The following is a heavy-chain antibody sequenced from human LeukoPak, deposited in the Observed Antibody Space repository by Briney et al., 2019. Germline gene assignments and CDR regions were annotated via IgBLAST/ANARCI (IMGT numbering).Heavy chain of an antibody. CDR1: GGSISSYY. CDR2: IYYSGST. J-gene: IGHJ6*02. D-gene: IGHD5-18*01. CDR3: ARGPRLMVTNPYYYYGMDV. Sequence: SETLSLTCTVSGGSISSYYWSWIRQPPGKGLDWIGCIYYSGSTNYNPSLKSRVTISVDTSKNQFSLKLSSVTAADTAVYYCARGPRLMVTNPYYYYGMDVWGQGTTVTVSS. V-gene: IGHV4-59*08.